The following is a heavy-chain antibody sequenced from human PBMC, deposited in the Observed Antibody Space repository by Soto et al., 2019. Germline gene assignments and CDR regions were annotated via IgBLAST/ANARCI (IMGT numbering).Heavy chain of an antibody. D-gene: IGHD3-9*01. CDR2: INTDNGNT. Sequence: QVQLVQSGAEVKKPGASVQVSCKASGYTFTSYGISWVRQAPGQGLEWMGWINTDNGNTEYAQNLQGRVTMTADTSTSTAYMELRGLRSDDTAVYYCVRDWSGFWGQGTMVTVSS. V-gene: IGHV1-18*01. CDR3: VRDWSGF. CDR1: GYTFTSYG. J-gene: IGHJ3*01.